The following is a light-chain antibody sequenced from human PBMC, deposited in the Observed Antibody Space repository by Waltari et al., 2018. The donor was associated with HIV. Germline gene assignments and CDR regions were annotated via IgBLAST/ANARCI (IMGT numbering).Light chain of an antibody. CDR1: SLGNYF. V-gene: IGLV3-19*01. Sequence: SSELTQDPAVSVALGQTVRITCQGDSLGNYFASWYQQKPGQAPVLVIYGKNNRPSGIPDRFSVSSSGTTASLIITGAQAEDEADYYCKSRDSSGVVFGGGTKLTVL. CDR3: KSRDSSGVV. CDR2: GKN. J-gene: IGLJ2*01.